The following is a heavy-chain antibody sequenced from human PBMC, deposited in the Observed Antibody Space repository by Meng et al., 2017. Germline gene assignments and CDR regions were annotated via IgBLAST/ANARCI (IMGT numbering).Heavy chain of an antibody. D-gene: IGHD2-15*01. Sequence: QVQRQASGPGRVKPSGTLSLTCAVSGGSTSSSNWWSWIRQPPGKGLEWIGEINHSGSTNYNPSLKSRVTISVDTSKNQFSLKLSSVTAADTAVYYCARGLGYCSGGSSCWGQGTLVTVSS. J-gene: IGHJ4*02. CDR3: ARGLGYCSGGSSC. V-gene: IGHV4-4*02. CDR1: GGSTSSSNW. CDR2: INHSGST.